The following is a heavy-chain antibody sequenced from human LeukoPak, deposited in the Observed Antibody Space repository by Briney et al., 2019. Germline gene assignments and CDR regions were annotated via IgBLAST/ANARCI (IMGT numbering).Heavy chain of an antibody. J-gene: IGHJ5*02. Sequence: GGSLRLSCAASGFTFSSYWMSWVRPAPGKGLGWVANIKQDGSEKYSVESAKGRFTISRDKPKNTMYLQMNSLRAEDTAVYYCANSSGLGWFDPWGQGTLVTVSS. CDR3: ANSSGLGWFDP. D-gene: IGHD3-22*01. CDR1: GFTFSSYW. CDR2: IKQDGSEK. V-gene: IGHV3-7*01.